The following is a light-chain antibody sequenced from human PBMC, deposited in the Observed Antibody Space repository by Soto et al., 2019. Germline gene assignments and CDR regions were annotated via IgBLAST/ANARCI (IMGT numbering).Light chain of an antibody. J-gene: IGLJ1*01. Sequence: QSALTQPASVSGSPGQSITISCTGTSSDVGGYNYVSWYQHHPGKAPKLIIYDVSNRPSGVSIRFSGSKSDNTASLTISGLQPEDEADYHCRSYTTSNTRQIVFGTGTEVTV. V-gene: IGLV2-14*03. CDR1: SSDVGGYNY. CDR3: RSYTTSNTRQIV. CDR2: DVS.